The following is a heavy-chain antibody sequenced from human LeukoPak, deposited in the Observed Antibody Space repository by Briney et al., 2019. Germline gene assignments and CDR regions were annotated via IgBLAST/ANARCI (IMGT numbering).Heavy chain of an antibody. V-gene: IGHV3-7*01. CDR3: ARNRLNIDY. Sequence: GGSLRLSCAASGFTFSSHWMSWVRQAPGKGLEWVANIKEDGSEKYYVDSVKGRFTISRDNAKNSLYLQMSSLRAEDTAVYYCARNRLNIDYWGQGTLVTVSS. CDR1: GFTFSSHW. J-gene: IGHJ4*02. D-gene: IGHD1-14*01. CDR2: IKEDGSEK.